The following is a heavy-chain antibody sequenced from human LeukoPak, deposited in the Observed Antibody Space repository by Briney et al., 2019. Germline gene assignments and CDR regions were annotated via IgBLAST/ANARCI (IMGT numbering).Heavy chain of an antibody. Sequence: GGSLRLSCAASGFTFRDFWLHWVRQVPGKGPVWVSRVNDDGSKTFYPGSVKGRFTISRDNAKNTVYLQMNSLRVEDTAVYYCARETLGAGLRAPDYWGRGALVTVSS. CDR1: GFTFRDFW. J-gene: IGHJ4*02. CDR2: VNDDGSKT. D-gene: IGHD3/OR15-3a*01. CDR3: ARETLGAGLRAPDY. V-gene: IGHV3-74*01.